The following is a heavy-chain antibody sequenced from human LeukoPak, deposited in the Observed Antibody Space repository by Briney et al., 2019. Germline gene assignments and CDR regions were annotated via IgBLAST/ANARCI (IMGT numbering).Heavy chain of an antibody. CDR1: GFTFSSYW. Sequence: GGFLRLSCAASGFTFSSYWMSWVRQAPGKGLEWVANIKQDGSEKYYVDSVKGRFTISRDNAKNSLYLQMNSLRAEDTAVYYCARDPHTISYYFDYWGQGTLVTVSS. CDR3: ARDPHTISYYFDY. CDR2: IKQDGSEK. D-gene: IGHD3-3*01. V-gene: IGHV3-7*01. J-gene: IGHJ4*02.